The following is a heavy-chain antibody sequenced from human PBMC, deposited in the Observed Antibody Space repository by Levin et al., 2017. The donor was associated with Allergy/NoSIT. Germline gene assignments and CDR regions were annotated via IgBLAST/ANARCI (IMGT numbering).Heavy chain of an antibody. CDR3: ARNWNYGDY. Sequence: GESLKISCAASGFTFSSYSMNWVRQAPGKGLEWVSSISSSSSYIYYADSVKGRFTISRDNAKNSLYLQMNSLRAEDTAVYYCARNWNYGDYWGQGTLVTVSS. CDR2: ISSSSSYI. D-gene: IGHD1-1*01. V-gene: IGHV3-21*01. CDR1: GFTFSSYS. J-gene: IGHJ4*02.